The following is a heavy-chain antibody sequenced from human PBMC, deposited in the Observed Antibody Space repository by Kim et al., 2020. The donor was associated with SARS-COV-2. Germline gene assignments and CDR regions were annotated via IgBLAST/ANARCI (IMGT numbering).Heavy chain of an antibody. CDR3: ARDHGLRIGIYP. Sequence: SETLSLTCTVSGGSISSSSYYWGWIRQPPGKGLEWIGSIYYSGSTYYNPSLKSRVTISVDTSKNQFSLKLSSVTAADTAVYYCARDHGLRIGIYPWGQGTLVTVSS. J-gene: IGHJ5*02. D-gene: IGHD1-20*01. CDR2: IYYSGST. V-gene: IGHV4-39*07. CDR1: GGSISSSSYY.